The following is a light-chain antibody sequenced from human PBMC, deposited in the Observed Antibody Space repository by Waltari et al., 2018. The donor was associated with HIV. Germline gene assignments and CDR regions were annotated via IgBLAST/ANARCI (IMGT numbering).Light chain of an antibody. CDR2: GAS. CDR3: QQFTSLPIT. Sequence: DILMTQSPPSLSGSVGGKVTITCRASQDIGNHLSWYRQKSGRAPELLIYGASFLESGVPSKFSGRGSGTTFIFTINSLQPEDSATYYCQQFTSLPITFGPGTTVDIK. V-gene: IGKV1-33*01. CDR1: QDIGNH. J-gene: IGKJ3*01.